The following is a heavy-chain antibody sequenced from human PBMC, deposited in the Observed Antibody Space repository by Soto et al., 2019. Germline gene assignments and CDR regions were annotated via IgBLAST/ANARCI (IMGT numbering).Heavy chain of an antibody. CDR3: TRHSVDY. CDR2: IRAKAYSYAT. J-gene: IGHJ4*02. CDR1: GFTFSDTA. V-gene: IGHV3-73*01. Sequence: EVRLVESGGGLVQPGGSLKLSCAASGFTFSDTALHWVRQASGKGLEWVGRIRAKAYSYATAYAASVKGRFTISRDDSKNTAYLQMNSLKTEDTAVYYCTRHSVDYWGQGTLVTVSS.